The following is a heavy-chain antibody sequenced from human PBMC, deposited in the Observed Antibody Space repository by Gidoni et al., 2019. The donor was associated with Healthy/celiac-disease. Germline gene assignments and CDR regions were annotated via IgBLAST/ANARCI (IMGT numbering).Heavy chain of an antibody. CDR3: TRDSILATTVTMGVGTFDY. V-gene: IGHV3-49*03. J-gene: IGHJ4*02. Sequence: EVQLVESGGGLVQPGRSLRLSCTASGFTFGDYAMSWFRQAPGKGLEWVGFIRSKAYGGTTEYAASVKGRFTISRDDSKSIAYLQMNSLKTEDTAVYYCTRDSILATTVTMGVGTFDYWGQGTLVTVSS. CDR1: GFTFGDYA. CDR2: IRSKAYGGTT. D-gene: IGHD4-17*01.